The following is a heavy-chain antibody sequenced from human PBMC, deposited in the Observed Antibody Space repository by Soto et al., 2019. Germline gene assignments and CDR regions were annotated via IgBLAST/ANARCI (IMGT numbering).Heavy chain of an antibody. CDR3: ARYQKYDDSSGYYLTGVNYDYYGMDV. J-gene: IGHJ6*02. V-gene: IGHV5-51*01. CDR2: IYPGDSDT. Sequence: GESLKISCKGSGYSFTSYWIGWVRQMPGKGLEWMGIIYPGDSDTRYSPSFQGQVTISADKSISTAYLQWSSLKASDTAMYYCARYQKYDDSSGYYLTGVNYDYYGMDVWGQGTTVTVSS. CDR1: GYSFTSYW. D-gene: IGHD3-22*01.